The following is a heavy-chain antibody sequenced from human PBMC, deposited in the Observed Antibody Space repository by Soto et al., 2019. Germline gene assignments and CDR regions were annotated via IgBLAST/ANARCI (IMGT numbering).Heavy chain of an antibody. D-gene: IGHD3-10*01. J-gene: IGHJ4*02. Sequence: PSETLSLTCAVYGGSLSGYYWSWIRQPPGKGLEWIGEINHSGTTNYNPSLKSRVTISVDTSKNQFSLNVTSVTAADTAVYYCARAPTYYFASGIYQPGIYSFDYWGQGPLVT. V-gene: IGHV4-34*01. CDR1: GGSLSGYY. CDR2: INHSGTT. CDR3: ARAPTYYFASGIYQPGIYSFDY.